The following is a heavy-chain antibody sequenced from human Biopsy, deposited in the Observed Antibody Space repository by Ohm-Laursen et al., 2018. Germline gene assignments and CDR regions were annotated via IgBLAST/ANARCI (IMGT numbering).Heavy chain of an antibody. CDR1: GGSISSDY. J-gene: IGHJ6*02. CDR2: IYYSGST. Sequence: GTLSLTWSVSGGSISSDYWSWIRQTPGKGLEWIGYIYYSGSTNYNPSLKSRVTISVDTSKNQFSLRLNSVTAADTAVYYCARVAGGYAYYYGMDVWGQGTTVIVSS. CDR3: ARVAGGYAYYYGMDV. V-gene: IGHV4-59*08. D-gene: IGHD5-12*01.